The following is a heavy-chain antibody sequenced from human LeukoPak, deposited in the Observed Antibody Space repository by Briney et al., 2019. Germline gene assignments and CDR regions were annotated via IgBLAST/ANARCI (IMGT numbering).Heavy chain of an antibody. CDR3: TTFFVFDYYDSSGYLVNVY. CDR2: MKSKTDGGTT. CDR1: GFTFSNAW. Sequence: PGGSLRLSCAASGFTFSNAWMSWVRQAPGKGMEWDGRMKSKTDGGTTDYAAPVKGRFTISTDDSKNTLYLQMNSLKTEDTAVYYCTTFFVFDYYDSSGYLVNVYWGQGTLVTVSS. D-gene: IGHD3-22*01. V-gene: IGHV3-15*01. J-gene: IGHJ4*02.